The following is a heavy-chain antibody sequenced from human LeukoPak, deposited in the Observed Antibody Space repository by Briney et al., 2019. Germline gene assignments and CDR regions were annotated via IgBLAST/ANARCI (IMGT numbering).Heavy chain of an antibody. CDR3: TRRNYNDESSEFFDY. CDR2: IYPPDSDT. Sequence: GESLKISCKGSGYNFTNYWIGWVRQMPGKGLDLMGIIYPPDSDTRYSPSFQGQVTISADKSVTTAYLQWSRLKASDTALYYCTRRNYNDESSEFFDYWGQGTLVTVSS. V-gene: IGHV5-51*01. D-gene: IGHD3-22*01. J-gene: IGHJ4*02. CDR1: GYNFTNYW.